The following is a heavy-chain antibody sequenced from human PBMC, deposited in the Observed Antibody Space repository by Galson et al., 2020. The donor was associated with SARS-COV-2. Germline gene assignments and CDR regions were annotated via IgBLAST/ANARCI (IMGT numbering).Heavy chain of an antibody. V-gene: IGHV3-30*04. D-gene: IGHD3-10*01. J-gene: IGHJ5*02. CDR3: ARLGGIDTTMVRGYNWFDP. CDR2: ISHDGRIE. Sequence: GGSLRLSCAASGFTFTNYAIHWVRQAPGKGLEWVAVISHDGRIEVYADSVKGRFTISRDNSENMLFLQMDSLRADDTAVYYCARLGGIDTTMVRGYNWFDPWGQGTLVTVSS. CDR1: GFTFTNYA.